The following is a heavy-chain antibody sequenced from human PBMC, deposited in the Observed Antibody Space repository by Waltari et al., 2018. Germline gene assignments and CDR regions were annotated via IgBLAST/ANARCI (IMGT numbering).Heavy chain of an antibody. CDR3: ARYRKVGDFDL. V-gene: IGHV3-21*01. D-gene: IGHD1-26*01. CDR1: GFTFSSYS. Sequence: EVQLVESGGGLVKPGGSLRLSCAASGFTFSSYSMNWVRQAPGKGLEWVSSISSSSSSIYYADSVKGRFTISRDNAKNSLYLQMNSLRAEDTAVYYCARYRKVGDFDLWGRGTLVTVSS. J-gene: IGHJ2*01. CDR2: ISSSSSSI.